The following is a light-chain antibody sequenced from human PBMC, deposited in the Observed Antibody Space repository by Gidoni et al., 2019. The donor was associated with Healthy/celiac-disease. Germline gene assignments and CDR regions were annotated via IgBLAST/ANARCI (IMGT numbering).Light chain of an antibody. CDR2: KAS. CDR1: QSISIW. J-gene: IGKJ1*01. CDR3: QQYNSYWT. Sequence: DIQMTQSPSTLSASVGDRVTITCRASQSISIWLAWYQQKPGKAPKLLIYKASSLESGVPSRFSGSGSGTELTLPISSLQPDDFATYYCQQYNSYWTFGQGTKVEIK. V-gene: IGKV1-5*03.